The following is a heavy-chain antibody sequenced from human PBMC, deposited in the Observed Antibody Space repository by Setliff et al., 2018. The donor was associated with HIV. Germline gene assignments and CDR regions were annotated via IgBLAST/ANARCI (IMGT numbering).Heavy chain of an antibody. J-gene: IGHJ4*02. Sequence: GASVKVSCKASGYTFSNYDINWVRQAPGQGLEWMGWINTNTGHPIYARGFTGRFVFSLDTSVNTAYLQIISLKAEDTAVYYCVRDATYYGDYTDHFDYWGQGALVTVSS. V-gene: IGHV7-4-1*02. CDR1: GYTFSNYD. CDR3: VRDATYYGDYTDHFDY. D-gene: IGHD4-17*01. CDR2: INTNTGHP.